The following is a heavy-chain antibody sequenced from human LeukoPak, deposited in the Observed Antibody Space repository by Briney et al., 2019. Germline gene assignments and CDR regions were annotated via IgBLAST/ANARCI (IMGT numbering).Heavy chain of an antibody. J-gene: IGHJ5*02. Sequence: ASVKVSCKASGYTFTGYYMHWMRQAPGQGLEWMGWINPNSGGTNYAQKFQGRVTMTRDTSISTAYMELSRLRSDDTAVYYCARVGNYDFGSGDSNWFDPWGQGTRVTVSS. CDR1: GYTFTGYY. V-gene: IGHV1-2*02. CDR2: INPNSGGT. D-gene: IGHD3-3*01. CDR3: ARVGNYDFGSGDSNWFDP.